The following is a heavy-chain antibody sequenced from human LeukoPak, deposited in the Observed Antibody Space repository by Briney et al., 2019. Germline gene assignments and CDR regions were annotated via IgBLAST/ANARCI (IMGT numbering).Heavy chain of an antibody. Sequence: PSETLSLTCTVSGGSISGGDYYWSWIRQPPGKGLEWIGYIYYSGSTYYNPSLKSRVTISVDTSKDQFSLKLSSVTAADTAVYYCARGNFWSGYPYFDYWGQGTLVTVSS. J-gene: IGHJ4*02. CDR1: GGSISGGDYY. CDR3: ARGNFWSGYPYFDY. D-gene: IGHD3-3*01. V-gene: IGHV4-30-4*01. CDR2: IYYSGST.